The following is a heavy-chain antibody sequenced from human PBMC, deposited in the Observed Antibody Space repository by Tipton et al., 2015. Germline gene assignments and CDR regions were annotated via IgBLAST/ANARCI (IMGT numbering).Heavy chain of an antibody. CDR2: IQYSRGT. J-gene: IGHJ4*02. CDR1: SDSINKYY. V-gene: IGHV4-59*07. CDR3: ARARGRHGGLFDS. Sequence: TLSLTCTVSSDSINKYYWSWIRQPPGKELQWIAYIQYSRGTNYNPSLESRVSMSVDTSKTQFSLEMRSVTATDTAVYYCARARGRHGGLFDSWGQGSLVTVSS. D-gene: IGHD4-23*01.